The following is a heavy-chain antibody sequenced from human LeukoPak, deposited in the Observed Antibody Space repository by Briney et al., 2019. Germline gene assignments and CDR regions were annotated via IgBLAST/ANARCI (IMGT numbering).Heavy chain of an antibody. Sequence: PGVSLRLSFAASGFTFCAYAMSWVRQAPGKGLEWVSAICSSGTNSYYADSVKGRFTISRDDSKNTLYLQMNSLRAEDTAVYYCAKYSYYGSGSYYNDFDFWGQGTLVTVSS. CDR2: ICSSGTNS. J-gene: IGHJ4*02. D-gene: IGHD3-10*01. CDR3: AKYSYYGSGSYYNDFDF. V-gene: IGHV3-23*01. CDR1: GFTFCAYA.